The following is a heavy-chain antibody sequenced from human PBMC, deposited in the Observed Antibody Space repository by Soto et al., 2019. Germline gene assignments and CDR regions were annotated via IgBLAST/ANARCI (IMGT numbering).Heavy chain of an antibody. CDR2: IHNSGNS. V-gene: IGHV4-59*01. D-gene: IGHD4-17*01. Sequence: QVQLQESGPGLVKPSETLSLTCTVPSGSIRTSYWTWIRQFPGKRLEWIAHIHNSGNSNSNPSLKSRVTISMETSKNQISLRLTSVTAADTAMYYCARLQSTVVTPIDMWGQGTMVTVSS. J-gene: IGHJ3*02. CDR3: ARLQSTVVTPIDM. CDR1: SGSIRTSY.